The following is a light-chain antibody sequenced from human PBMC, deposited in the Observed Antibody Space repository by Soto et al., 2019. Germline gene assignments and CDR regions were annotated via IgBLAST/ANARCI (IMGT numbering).Light chain of an antibody. CDR1: SSNIGSHT. CDR3: AAWDHSLNGVV. J-gene: IGLJ2*01. CDR2: SNT. Sequence: QAVVTQPASASGTPGQTIAISCSGGSSNIGSHTVNWYQQLPGTAPRLLIYSNTQRPSGVPDRFSGSKSGTSASLAISGLQSEYEGDYYSAAWDHSLNGVVFGGGTKLTVL. V-gene: IGLV1-44*01.